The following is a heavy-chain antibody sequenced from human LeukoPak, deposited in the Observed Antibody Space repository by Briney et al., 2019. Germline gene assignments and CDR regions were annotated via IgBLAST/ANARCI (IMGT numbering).Heavy chain of an antibody. CDR3: ARAGYYDSSGQYYFDY. Sequence: GEPLKISCKGSGYSFTSYWIGWVRQMPGKGLEWMGIIYPGDSDTRYSPSFQGQVTISADKSISTAYLQWSSLKASDTAMYYCARAGYYDSSGQYYFDYWGQGTLVTVSS. D-gene: IGHD3-22*01. V-gene: IGHV5-51*01. CDR2: IYPGDSDT. CDR1: GYSFTSYW. J-gene: IGHJ4*02.